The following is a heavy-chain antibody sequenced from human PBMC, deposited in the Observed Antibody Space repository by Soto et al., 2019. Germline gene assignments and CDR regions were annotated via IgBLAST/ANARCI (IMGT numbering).Heavy chain of an antibody. V-gene: IGHV3-11*01. CDR2: ISSSGSTI. J-gene: IGHJ4*02. Sequence: GGSLRLSCAASGFTFSDYYMSWIRQAPGKGLEWVSYISSSGSTIYYADSVKGRFTISRDNAKNSLYLQMNSLRAEDTAVYYCARVMDIVVVVAATRSYYFDYWGQGNLVTVSS. CDR1: GFTFSDYY. D-gene: IGHD2-15*01. CDR3: ARVMDIVVVVAATRSYYFDY.